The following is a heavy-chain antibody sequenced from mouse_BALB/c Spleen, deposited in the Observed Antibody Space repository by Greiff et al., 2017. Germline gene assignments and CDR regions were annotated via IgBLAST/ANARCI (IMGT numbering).Heavy chain of an antibody. CDR1: GDSITSGY. CDR3: ARSYDYDVGAWFAY. V-gene: IGHV3-8*02. CDR2: ISYSGST. D-gene: IGHD2-4*01. Sequence: EVKVVESGPSLVKPSQTLSLTCSVTGDSITSGYWNWIRKFPGNKLEYMGYISYSGSTYYNPSLKSRISITRDTSKNQYYLQLNSVTTEDTATYYCARSYDYDVGAWFAYWGQGTLVTVSA. J-gene: IGHJ3*01.